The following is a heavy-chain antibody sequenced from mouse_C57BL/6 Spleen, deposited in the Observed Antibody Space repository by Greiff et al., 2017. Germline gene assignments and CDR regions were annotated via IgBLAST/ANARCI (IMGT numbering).Heavy chain of an antibody. Sequence: QVQLKQSGPGLVQPSQSLSITCTVSGFSLTSYGVHWVRQSPGKGLEWLGVIWSGGSTDYNAAFISRLSISKDNSKSQVFFKMNSLQADDTAIYYCARNGYDYPHYYAMDYWGQGTSVTVSS. CDR1: GFSLTSYG. CDR2: IWSGGST. J-gene: IGHJ4*01. CDR3: ARNGYDYPHYYAMDY. D-gene: IGHD2-4*01. V-gene: IGHV2-2*01.